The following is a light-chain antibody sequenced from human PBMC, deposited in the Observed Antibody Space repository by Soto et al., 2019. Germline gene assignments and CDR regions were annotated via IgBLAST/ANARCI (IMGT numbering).Light chain of an antibody. Sequence: QSALTQPPSASGSPGQSVTISCTGTSSDVGGYHYVSWYQQHPGKAPKLMIYEVSTRPSGVPDRFSGSKSGNAASLTVSGLEAEDEADYYCSSYAGSNNFVVGAGTKLTVL. CDR2: EVS. V-gene: IGLV2-8*01. CDR3: SSYAGSNNFV. CDR1: SSDVGGYHY. J-gene: IGLJ2*01.